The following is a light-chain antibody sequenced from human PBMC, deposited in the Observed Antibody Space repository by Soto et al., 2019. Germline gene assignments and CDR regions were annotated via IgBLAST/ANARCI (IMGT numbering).Light chain of an antibody. CDR2: GAS. CDR3: QQYGSSPPT. Sequence: EIVLTQSPGTLSLSPGERATLSCRASQSVSSSNLAWYQQKPGQAPRLLIYGASSRATGIPDRVSGSGSGTDFTLTISRLQPEDFAVYYCQQYGSSPPTFGQGTKVEIK. V-gene: IGKV3-20*01. J-gene: IGKJ1*01. CDR1: QSVSSSN.